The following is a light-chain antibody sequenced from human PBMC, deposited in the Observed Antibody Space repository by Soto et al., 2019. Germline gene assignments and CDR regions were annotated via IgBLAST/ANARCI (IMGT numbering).Light chain of an antibody. CDR2: KAS. CDR1: QSISNW. CDR3: QQYNGYRLA. J-gene: IGKJ4*01. Sequence: DIQMTQSPSSLSASVGDRVTFTCLASQSISNWLAWYQQKPGKAPKLLIYKASTLESGFPSRFSGSGSGTESTLTISSLQADDFAIYYCQQYNGYRLAFGGGTKVDIK. V-gene: IGKV1-5*03.